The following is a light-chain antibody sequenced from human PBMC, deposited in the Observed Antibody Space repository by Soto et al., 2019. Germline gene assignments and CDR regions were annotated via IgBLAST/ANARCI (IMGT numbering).Light chain of an antibody. CDR1: QSVSSSY. CDR2: GAS. J-gene: IGKJ1*01. CDR3: QQYGSSPT. V-gene: IGKV3-20*01. Sequence: EIVLTQSPGTLSLSPGERATLSCRASQSVSSSYLAWYQQKPGQAPRLLIYGASSRATGIPARFSGSESGTDFTLTITRLEPEDFAVYYCQQYGSSPTF.